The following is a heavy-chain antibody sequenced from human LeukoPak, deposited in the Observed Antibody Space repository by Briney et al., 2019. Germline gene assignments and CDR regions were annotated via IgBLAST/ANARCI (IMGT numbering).Heavy chain of an antibody. V-gene: IGHV4-61*02. J-gene: IGHJ6*03. CDR3: ARVCAPCSGWHYYMDV. Sequence: PSETLSLTCAVSGDSISSGSYYWSWIRQPAGKGLEWIGRIYTSGRTNYNPSLKSRVTISVDTSKNQFSLKLSSVTAADTAVYYCARVCAPCSGWHYYMDVWGKGTTVTVSS. CDR1: GDSISSGSYY. CDR2: IYTSGRT. D-gene: IGHD6-19*01.